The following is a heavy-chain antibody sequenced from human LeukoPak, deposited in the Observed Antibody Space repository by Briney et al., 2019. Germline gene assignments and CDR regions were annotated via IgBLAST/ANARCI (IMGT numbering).Heavy chain of an antibody. Sequence: GGSLRLSCAASGFAFSSYAISWVRQAPGKGLEWVSAITGSGGRTYCADSVKGRFTISRDNSKNTLFLQMNSLRAEDTAVYYCAREDGEMGSDWGQGTLVTVSS. V-gene: IGHV3-23*01. D-gene: IGHD3-10*01. CDR3: AREDGEMGSD. CDR1: GFAFSSYA. CDR2: ITGSGGRT. J-gene: IGHJ4*02.